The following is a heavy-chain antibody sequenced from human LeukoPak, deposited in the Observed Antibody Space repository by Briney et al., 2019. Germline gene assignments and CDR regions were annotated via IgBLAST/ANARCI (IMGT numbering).Heavy chain of an antibody. CDR2: ISGGGDAT. J-gene: IGHJ6*03. V-gene: IGHV3-23*01. D-gene: IGHD2-2*01. CDR3: AKGVKYQLLTYYYYYYMDV. Sequence: GGSLRLSCAASDFSFITYAMSWVRQAPGKGLEWVSTISGGGDATYYADSVKGRFNIPRDNSKNTLYLQMNSLRAEDTAVYYCAKGVKYQLLTYYYYYYMDVWGKGTTVTISS. CDR1: DFSFITYA.